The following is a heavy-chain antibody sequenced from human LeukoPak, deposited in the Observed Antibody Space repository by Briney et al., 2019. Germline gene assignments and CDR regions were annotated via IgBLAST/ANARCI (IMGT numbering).Heavy chain of an antibody. CDR3: ARETSQKGAHYMDV. Sequence: TSETLSLTCTVSGGSIRSYYWSWIRQPPGKGLEWIAYIYYSGSTNYNPSLKSRVTISVDTSKNQFSLKLSSVTAADTAVYYCARETSQKGAHYMDVWGKGTTVTISS. D-gene: IGHD3-16*01. CDR2: IYYSGST. J-gene: IGHJ6*03. CDR1: GGSIRSYY. V-gene: IGHV4-59*01.